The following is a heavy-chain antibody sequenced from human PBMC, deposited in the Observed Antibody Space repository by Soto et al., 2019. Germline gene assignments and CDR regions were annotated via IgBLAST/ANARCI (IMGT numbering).Heavy chain of an antibody. CDR3: ARVLGLVDPFDY. Sequence: EVHLLESGGGLAQPGGSLRLSCATSSNYAMSWVRQAPGKGLEWVSSISVSGDSTYYADSVKGRFTISRDKCTNTLYLQMNSLTVEDTAMYFCARVLGLVDPFDYWGQGTLVTVSS. CDR1: SNYA. D-gene: IGHD3-16*01. CDR2: ISVSGDST. J-gene: IGHJ4*02. V-gene: IGHV3-23*01.